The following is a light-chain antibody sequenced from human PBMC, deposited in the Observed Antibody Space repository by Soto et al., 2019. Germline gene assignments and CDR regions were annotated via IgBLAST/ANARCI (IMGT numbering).Light chain of an antibody. CDR1: SSDVGGYNY. V-gene: IGLV2-11*01. CDR3: CSYAGRYPYV. Sequence: QSALTQPRSVSGSPGQSVTISCTGTSSDVGGYNYVSWYQQHPGKAPKLMISDVSKRPSGVPDRFSGSKSGTTASLTISGRQAEDEDDYYCCSYAGRYPYVFGTGTKLTVL. J-gene: IGLJ1*01. CDR2: DVS.